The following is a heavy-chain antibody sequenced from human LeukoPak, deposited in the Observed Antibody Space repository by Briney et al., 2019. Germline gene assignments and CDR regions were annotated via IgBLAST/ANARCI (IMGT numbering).Heavy chain of an antibody. CDR3: ARRGSGASLEYYFDL. Sequence: SETLSLTCTISGGSISSYYWSWIRQPPGKGLEYIGYIYYSGNTNSNPSLNSRVTISVDTSKNQFSLKLSSVTAADTAVYYCARRGSGASLEYYFDLWGRGTLVTVSS. V-gene: IGHV4-59*08. J-gene: IGHJ2*01. CDR1: GGSISSYY. D-gene: IGHD1-14*01. CDR2: IYYSGNT.